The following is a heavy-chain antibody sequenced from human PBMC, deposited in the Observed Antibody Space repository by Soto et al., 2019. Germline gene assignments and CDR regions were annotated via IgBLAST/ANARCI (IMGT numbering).Heavy chain of an antibody. Sequence: QVHLVQSGAEMKKPGSSVKVSCKGSGGDLRNSGISWVRQAPGPGLEWMGGIFPLVAMVDYSKKFQCRVTITAEESTTTASMALVSLRSDDTAICYCAKDDGSAFKSWGQGTLGIVSS. V-gene: IGHV1-69*12. CDR1: GGDLRNSG. J-gene: IGHJ4*02. CDR2: IFPLVAMV. CDR3: AKDDGSAFKS.